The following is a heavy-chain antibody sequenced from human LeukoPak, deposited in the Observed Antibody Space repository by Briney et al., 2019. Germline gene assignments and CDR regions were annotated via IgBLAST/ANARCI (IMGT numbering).Heavy chain of an antibody. D-gene: IGHD2-15*01. J-gene: IGHJ3*02. V-gene: IGHV4-31*03. CDR3: ARGGYCSGGSCHDAFDI. CDR2: IYYSGST. CDR1: GGSISSGGYF. Sequence: SETLSLTCTVSGGSISSGGYFWSWIRQHPGKGLEWIGYIYYSGSTYYNPSLKSRVTISVDTSKNQFSLKLSSVTAADTAVYYCARGGYCSGGSCHDAFDIWGQGTMVTVSS.